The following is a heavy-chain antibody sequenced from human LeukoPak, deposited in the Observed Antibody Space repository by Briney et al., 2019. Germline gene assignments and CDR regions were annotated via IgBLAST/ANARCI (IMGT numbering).Heavy chain of an antibody. D-gene: IGHD3-22*01. Sequence: SETLSLTCTVSGGSISSGGYYWSWIRQHPGKGLEWIGYIYYSGSTYYNPSLKSRVTISVDTSRNQFSLKLSSVTAADTAVYYCARDSSGYSSLDYWGQGTLVTVSS. V-gene: IGHV4-31*03. J-gene: IGHJ4*02. CDR1: GGSISSGGYY. CDR3: ARDSSGYSSLDY. CDR2: IYYSGST.